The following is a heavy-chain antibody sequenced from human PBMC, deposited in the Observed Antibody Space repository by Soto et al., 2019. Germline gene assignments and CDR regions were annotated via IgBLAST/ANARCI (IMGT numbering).Heavy chain of an antibody. Sequence: QVQLVRSGAEVKKPGSSVKVSCKASGGTFSNFGLSWVRQAPGQGLEWMGGIIPSSDTPNYVQKFQGRLIITADPSRSTAYMDLSILRSDDSVMYYCAVDEPDDYVWGSFHSWGQGTPVIVSS. CDR1: GGTFSNFG. V-gene: IGHV1-69*01. CDR3: AVDEPDDYVWGSFHS. J-gene: IGHJ5*02. D-gene: IGHD3-16*01. CDR2: IIPSSDTP.